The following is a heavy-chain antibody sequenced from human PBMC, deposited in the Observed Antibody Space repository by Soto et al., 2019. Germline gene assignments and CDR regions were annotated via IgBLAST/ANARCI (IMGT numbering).Heavy chain of an antibody. V-gene: IGHV3-23*01. Sequence: GGSLRLSCAASGFTFSSYAMSWVRQAPGKGLEWVSAISGGGGSTYYADSVKGRFTISRDNSKNTLYLQMSSLRAEDTAVYYCAKNYFGGGGYFYYGMDVWGQGTTVTVSS. J-gene: IGHJ6*02. CDR1: GFTFSSYA. CDR3: AKNYFGGGGYFYYGMDV. D-gene: IGHD3-10*01. CDR2: ISGGGGST.